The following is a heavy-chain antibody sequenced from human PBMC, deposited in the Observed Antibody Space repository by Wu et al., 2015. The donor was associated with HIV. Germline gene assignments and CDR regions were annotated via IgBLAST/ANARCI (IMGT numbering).Heavy chain of an antibody. CDR2: ISVDNGNT. J-gene: IGHJ6*03. CDR1: GYTFTSYG. V-gene: IGHV1-18*01. D-gene: IGHD3-3*01. Sequence: QVQLVQSGAEVKKPGASVKVSCKASGYTFTSYGISWVRQAPGQGLEWMGWISVDNGNTKYAQKFQDRVTMTTDTSTSTAYMELRSLTSDDTAEYYCARVGVFDFWSGYHKAYHMDVWGRGTTVTVSS. CDR3: ARVGVFDFWSGYHKAYHMDV.